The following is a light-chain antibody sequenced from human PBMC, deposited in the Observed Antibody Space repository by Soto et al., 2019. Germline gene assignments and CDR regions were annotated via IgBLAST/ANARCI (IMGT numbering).Light chain of an antibody. CDR3: QQLNSYPIT. V-gene: IGKV1-9*01. CDR2: AAS. Sequence: IQLTQSPSSLSASVGDRVTITCRASQGISSYLALYQQKPGNAPKLLIYAASTLQSGVPSRFSGSGSGTDFTLTISSLQPEDFATYYCQQLNSYPITFGQGTRLEIK. CDR1: QGISSY. J-gene: IGKJ5*01.